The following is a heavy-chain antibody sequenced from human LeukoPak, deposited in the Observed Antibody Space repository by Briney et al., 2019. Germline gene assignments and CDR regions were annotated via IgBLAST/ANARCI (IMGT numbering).Heavy chain of an antibody. CDR2: ISSSGSTI. J-gene: IGHJ4*02. D-gene: IGHD2-21*01. CDR1: GFTFSDCY. CDR3: AKAPVTTCRGAYCYPFDY. Sequence: GGSLRLSCAASGFTFSDCYMSWIRQAPGKGLEWVSYISSSGSTIYYADSVKGRFTISRDSSKNTLFLQMNRLRPEDAAVYYCAKAPVTTCRGAYCYPFDYWGQGTLVTVSS. V-gene: IGHV3-11*01.